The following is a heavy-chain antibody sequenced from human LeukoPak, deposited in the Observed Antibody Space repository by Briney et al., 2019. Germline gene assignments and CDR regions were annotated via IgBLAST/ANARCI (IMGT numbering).Heavy chain of an antibody. CDR1: GYTFTSYY. V-gene: IGHV1-46*01. CDR3: ARSEYFDWLLPNYYYYGMDV. D-gene: IGHD3-9*01. Sequence: GASVKVSCKASGYTFTSYYMHWVRQAPGQGLERMGIINPSGGSTSYAQKFQGRVTMTRDTSTSTVYMELSSLRSEDTAVYYCARSEYFDWLLPNYYYYGMDVWGQGTTVTVSS. J-gene: IGHJ6*02. CDR2: INPSGGST.